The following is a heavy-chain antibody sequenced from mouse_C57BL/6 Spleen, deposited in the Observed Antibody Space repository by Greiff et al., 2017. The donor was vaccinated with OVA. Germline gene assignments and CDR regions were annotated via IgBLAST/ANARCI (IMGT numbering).Heavy chain of an antibody. J-gene: IGHJ1*03. CDR3: ARGDYYGSSYPWYFDV. D-gene: IGHD1-1*01. CDR1: GFNIKDDY. CDR2: IDPENGDT. V-gene: IGHV14-4*01. Sequence: EVQLQQSGAELVRPGASVKLSCTASGFNIKDDYMHWVKQRPEQGLEWIGWIDPENGDTEYASKFKGKATLTVDTSSSTAYMQLSSLTSEDSAVYYCARGDYYGSSYPWYFDVWGTGTTVTVSS.